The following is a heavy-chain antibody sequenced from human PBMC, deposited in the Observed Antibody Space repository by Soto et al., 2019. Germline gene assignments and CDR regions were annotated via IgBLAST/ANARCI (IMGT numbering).Heavy chain of an antibody. CDR2: ISYDGSNK. Sequence: GGSLRLSCAASGFTFSSYGMHWVRQAPGKGLEWVAVISYDGSNKYYADSVKGRFTISRDNSKNTLYLQMNSLRAEDTAVYYCAKDKYTWNYVSWFDHWGQGTLGTVSS. CDR1: GFTFSSYG. D-gene: IGHD1-7*01. V-gene: IGHV3-30*18. CDR3: AKDKYTWNYVSWFDH. J-gene: IGHJ5*02.